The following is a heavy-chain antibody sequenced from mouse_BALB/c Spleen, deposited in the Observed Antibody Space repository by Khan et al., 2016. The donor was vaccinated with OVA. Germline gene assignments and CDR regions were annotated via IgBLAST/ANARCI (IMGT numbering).Heavy chain of an antibody. J-gene: IGHJ4*01. V-gene: IGHV2-6-1*01. D-gene: IGHD2-12*01. Sequence: QVQLKQSGPGLVVPSQSLSITCTISGFSLTNYGVHWVRKPPGKGLEWLVVIWSDGTNTYDSALKSRLTISKNNSKSQVFLKMDSLQTEDTAMYYCARQPYDNYYVIDYWGQGTSVTVSS. CDR3: ARQPYDNYYVIDY. CDR2: IWSDGTN. CDR1: GFSLTNYG.